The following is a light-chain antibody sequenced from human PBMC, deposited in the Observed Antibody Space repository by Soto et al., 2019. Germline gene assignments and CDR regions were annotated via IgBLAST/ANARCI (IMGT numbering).Light chain of an antibody. V-gene: IGLV2-23*01. CDR3: FSFTSTNTHV. Sequence: QSALTQPASVSGSPGQSVTISCTGTSSDFGSYKIVSWYQHHPGKVPKVIIYETSKRPSGVSDRFSGSKSGNTASLTISGLQAEDEADYYCFSFTSTNTHVFGSGTKVTVL. CDR1: SSDFGSYKI. CDR2: ETS. J-gene: IGLJ1*01.